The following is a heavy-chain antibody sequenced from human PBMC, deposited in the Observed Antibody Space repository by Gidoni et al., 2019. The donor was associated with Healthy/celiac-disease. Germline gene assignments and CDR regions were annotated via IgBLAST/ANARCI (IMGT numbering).Heavy chain of an antibody. CDR1: GFTVSSNY. Sequence: EVQLVESGGGLVKPGGSLRLSCAASGFTVSSNYMSWVRQAPGKGLEWVSVIYSGGSTYYADSVKCRFTISRDNSKNTLYLQMNSLRAEDTAVYYCARDRRFGEHDAFDIWGQGTMVTVSS. V-gene: IGHV3-66*01. D-gene: IGHD3-10*01. CDR3: ARDRRFGEHDAFDI. CDR2: IYSGGST. J-gene: IGHJ3*02.